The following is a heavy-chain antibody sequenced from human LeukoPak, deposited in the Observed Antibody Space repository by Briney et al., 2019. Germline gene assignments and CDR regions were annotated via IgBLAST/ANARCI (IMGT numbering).Heavy chain of an antibody. D-gene: IGHD6-13*01. CDR3: ARDLFLSGIAAARGWFDP. V-gene: IGHV1-69*04. Sequence: SVKVSCKASGGTFSSYAISWVRQAPGQGLEWMGRIIPILGIANYAQKFQGRVTITADKSTSTAYMELSSLRSEDTAVYYCARDLFLSGIAAARGWFDPWGQGTLVTVSS. CDR1: GGTFSSYA. CDR2: IIPILGIA. J-gene: IGHJ5*02.